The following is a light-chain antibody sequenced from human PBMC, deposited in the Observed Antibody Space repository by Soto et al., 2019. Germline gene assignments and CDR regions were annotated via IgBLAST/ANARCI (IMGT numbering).Light chain of an antibody. CDR2: DVS. CDR3: SSYTSSSTLRV. V-gene: IGLV2-14*01. Sequence: QSALTQPASVSGSPGQSITISCTGTSSDVGGYSYVSWYQPHPGKAPKLMIYDVSNRPSGVSNRFSGSKSGNTASLTISGLQAEDEADYYCSSYTSSSTLRVFGGGTKLTVL. J-gene: IGLJ2*01. CDR1: SSDVGGYSY.